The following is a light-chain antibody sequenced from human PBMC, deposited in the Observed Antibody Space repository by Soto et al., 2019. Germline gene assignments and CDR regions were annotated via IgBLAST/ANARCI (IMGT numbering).Light chain of an antibody. CDR3: QQSSSTPRT. CDR1: QSISSY. CDR2: AAS. V-gene: IGKV1-39*01. J-gene: IGKJ1*01. Sequence: DIQMTQSPSSLSASVGDRVTITCRASQSISSYLNWYQQKPGKAPKLLIYAASSLQSGVPSRFSGSGSGTDFTLTISSLQPEDFATYYCQQSSSTPRTF.